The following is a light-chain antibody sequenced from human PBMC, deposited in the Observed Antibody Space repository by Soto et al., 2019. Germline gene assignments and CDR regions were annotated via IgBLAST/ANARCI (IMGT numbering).Light chain of an antibody. V-gene: IGLV2-8*01. Sequence: QSVLTQPPSASGSPGQSVTISCTGTSSDVGGYSYVSWYQQHPGKAPKLMIYEVSKRPSGVPDRFSGSKSGNTASLTVSGLQAEDEADYYCSSYAGSNNFVFGTGTKVTV. CDR1: SSDVGGYSY. J-gene: IGLJ1*01. CDR3: SSYAGSNNFV. CDR2: EVS.